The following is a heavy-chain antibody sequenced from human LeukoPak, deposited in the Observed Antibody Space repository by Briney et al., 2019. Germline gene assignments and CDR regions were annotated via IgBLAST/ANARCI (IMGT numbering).Heavy chain of an antibody. CDR2: IFPGDSDA. Sequence: GESLKISCKGSGHSFDSYWIGWVRQMPGKGLEWMGIIFPGDSDARYSPSFQGQVTISADKSISTAYLQWSSLKASDTAMYYCARQLAIGASPNAFDIWGQGTMVTVSS. D-gene: IGHD3-22*01. V-gene: IGHV5-51*01. CDR1: GHSFDSYW. J-gene: IGHJ3*02. CDR3: ARQLAIGASPNAFDI.